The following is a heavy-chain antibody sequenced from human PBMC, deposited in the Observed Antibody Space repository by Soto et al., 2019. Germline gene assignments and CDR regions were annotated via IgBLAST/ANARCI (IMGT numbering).Heavy chain of an antibody. V-gene: IGHV1-3*01. Sequence: ASVKVSCKASGYTFTSYAMHWVRQAPGQRLEWMGWINAGNGNTKYSQKFQGRVTITRDTSASTAYMELSSLRSEDTAVYYCARGRDIVLVPAARRYNWFDPWGQGTLVTVSS. CDR2: INAGNGNT. D-gene: IGHD2-2*01. CDR1: GYTFTSYA. CDR3: ARGRDIVLVPAARRYNWFDP. J-gene: IGHJ5*02.